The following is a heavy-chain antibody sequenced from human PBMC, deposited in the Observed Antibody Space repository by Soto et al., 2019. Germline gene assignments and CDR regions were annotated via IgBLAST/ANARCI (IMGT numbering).Heavy chain of an antibody. CDR3: AKDWLNYYGMDV. CDR2: ISATSAKI. Sequence: GGSLRLSCAASGFTFSSYGMHWVRQAPGKGLEWVSYISATSAKIDYADSVKGRFTISRDNARNSLYLQMNSLRDEDTAVYYGAKDWLNYYGMDVWGQGTTVTV. D-gene: IGHD3-10*01. J-gene: IGHJ6*02. CDR1: GFTFSSYG. V-gene: IGHV3-48*02.